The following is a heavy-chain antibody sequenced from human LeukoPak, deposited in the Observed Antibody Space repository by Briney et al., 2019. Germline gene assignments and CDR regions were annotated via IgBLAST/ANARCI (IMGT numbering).Heavy chain of an antibody. D-gene: IGHD3-22*01. CDR3: ATSHYYDSSGYYWDRAFDI. J-gene: IGHJ3*02. CDR1: GFTFSSYS. V-gene: IGHV3-21*04. Sequence: GGPLRLSCAASGFTFSSYSMNWVRQAPGKGLEWVSSISSSTSYIYYADSVKGRFTISRDNAKNSLYLQMNSLRAEDTAVYYCATSHYYDSSGYYWDRAFDIWGQGTMVTVSS. CDR2: ISSSTSYI.